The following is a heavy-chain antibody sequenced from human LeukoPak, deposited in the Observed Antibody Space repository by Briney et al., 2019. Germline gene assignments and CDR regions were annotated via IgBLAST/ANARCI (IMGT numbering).Heavy chain of an antibody. Sequence: PSETLSLTCAVYGGSFSGYYWSWIRQPPGKGLEWIGEINHSGSTNYNPSLKSRVTISVDTSKNQFSLKLSSVTAEDTAVYYCARVRYGGNLYWGQGTLVTVSS. CDR1: GGSFSGYY. CDR2: INHSGST. V-gene: IGHV4-34*01. J-gene: IGHJ4*02. D-gene: IGHD4-23*01. CDR3: ARVRYGGNLY.